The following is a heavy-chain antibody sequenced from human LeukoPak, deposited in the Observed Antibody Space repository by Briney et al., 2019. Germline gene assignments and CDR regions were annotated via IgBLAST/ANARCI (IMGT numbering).Heavy chain of an antibody. D-gene: IGHD1-1*01. V-gene: IGHV1-69*13. CDR1: GGTFSSYA. Sequence: GASVKVSCKASGGTFSSYAISWVRQAPGQGLEWMGGIIPIFGTANYAQKFQGRVTITADESTSTAYMELSSLRSEDTAVYYCARSGTDLLHFDYWGQGTLVTVSS. CDR3: ARSGTDLLHFDY. CDR2: IIPIFGTA. J-gene: IGHJ4*02.